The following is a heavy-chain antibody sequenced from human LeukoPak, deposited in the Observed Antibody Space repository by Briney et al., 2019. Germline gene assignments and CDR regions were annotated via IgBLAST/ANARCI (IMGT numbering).Heavy chain of an antibody. CDR3: ARGVDY. Sequence: SETLSLTCAVYGGSFSGYYWSWIRQPPGKGLEWIGEINHSGSTNYNPSLKSRVTISVDTSKNQFSLKLSSVTAADTAVYYCARGVDYWGQGTLVIVSS. CDR1: GGSFSGYY. CDR2: INHSGST. V-gene: IGHV4-34*01. J-gene: IGHJ4*02.